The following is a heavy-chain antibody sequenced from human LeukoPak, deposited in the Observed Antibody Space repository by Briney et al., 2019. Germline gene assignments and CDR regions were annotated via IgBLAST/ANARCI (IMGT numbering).Heavy chain of an antibody. CDR1: GGTFTSYG. D-gene: IGHD7-27*01. J-gene: IGHJ3*02. V-gene: IGHV1-18*01. CDR2: ISGYNGNT. CDR3: AREEGNWGDVFDI. Sequence: GSVKVSCKASGGTFTSYGISWVRQAPGQGLEWMGWISGYNGNTNYAQKIQGRVTMTTDTSTSTAYMELRSLRSDDTAVYYCAREEGNWGDVFDIWGQGTMVTVSS.